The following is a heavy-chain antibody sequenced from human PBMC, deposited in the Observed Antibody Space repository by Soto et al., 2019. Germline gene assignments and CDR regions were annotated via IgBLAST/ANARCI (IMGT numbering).Heavy chain of an antibody. CDR3: AKQQGPGTPYYYAMDV. V-gene: IGHV3-23*01. CDR1: GFTFSSYA. CDR2: IRGSGDRT. J-gene: IGHJ6*02. Sequence: EVQLLESGGGLVQPGGSLRLSCAASGFTFSSYAMSWVRQARGKGLEWVSVIRGSGDRTYYADSVKGRFTISRDNSKNTLYMQMNTLRAEDTAVYYCAKQQGPGTPYYYAMDVWGQGTTVTVSS. D-gene: IGHD1-1*01.